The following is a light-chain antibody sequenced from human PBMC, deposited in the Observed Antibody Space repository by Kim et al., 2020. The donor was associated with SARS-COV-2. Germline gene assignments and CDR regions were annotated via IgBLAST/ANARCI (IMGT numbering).Light chain of an antibody. CDR1: KLENKY. J-gene: IGLJ2*01. Sequence: SYELTQPPSVSVSPGQTASITCSGDKLENKYACWYQQKPGQSHVLVIYQDSKLPSGIPERFSGSNSGNTATLTISGTQAMDEADYYCQAWDSSVLFGGGTQLTFL. V-gene: IGLV3-1*01. CDR3: QAWDSSVL. CDR2: QDS.